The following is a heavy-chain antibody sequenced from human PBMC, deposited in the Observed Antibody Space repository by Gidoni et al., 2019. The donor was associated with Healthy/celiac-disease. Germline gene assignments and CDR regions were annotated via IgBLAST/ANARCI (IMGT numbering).Heavy chain of an antibody. CDR3: AKQNYYDSSGYSYFDY. CDR2: ISGSGGST. J-gene: IGHJ4*02. Sequence: EVQLLESGGGLVQPGGSLRRPCAASGFTFISYAMSWVRQAPGKGLEWVSAISGSGGSTYYADSVKGRFTISRDNSKNTLYLQMNSLRAEDTAVYYCAKQNYYDSSGYSYFDYWGQGTLVTVSS. V-gene: IGHV3-23*01. CDR1: GFTFISYA. D-gene: IGHD3-22*01.